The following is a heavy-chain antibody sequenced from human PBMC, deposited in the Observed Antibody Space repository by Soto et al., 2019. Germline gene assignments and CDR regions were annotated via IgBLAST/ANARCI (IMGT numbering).Heavy chain of an antibody. CDR3: AHYYYDSSGYDY. V-gene: IGHV2-5*02. J-gene: IGHJ4*02. Sequence: QITLKESGPTLVKPTQTLTLTCTFSGFSLSTSGVGVGWIRQPPGKALEWLALIYWDDDKRYSPSLKSRLTIXKVXSKNQVVLTMTNMDPVDTATYYCAHYYYDSSGYDYWGQGTLVTVSS. CDR1: GFSLSTSGVG. CDR2: IYWDDDK. D-gene: IGHD3-22*01.